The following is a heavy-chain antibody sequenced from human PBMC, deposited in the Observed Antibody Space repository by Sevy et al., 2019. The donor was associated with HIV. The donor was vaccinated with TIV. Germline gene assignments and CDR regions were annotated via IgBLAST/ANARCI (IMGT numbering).Heavy chain of an antibody. D-gene: IGHD2-8*01. CDR2: LSFGGGKI. V-gene: IGHV3-23*01. Sequence: GGSLRLSCAASGFAFYDYSMSWIRQAPGKGLEWVATLSFGGGKINYADSGKGRFTISGDNSKNSFYLQMDNLRVEETALYYCAREGCTRPHDYWGQGTRVTVSS. J-gene: IGHJ4*02. CDR3: AREGCTRPHDY. CDR1: GFAFYDYS.